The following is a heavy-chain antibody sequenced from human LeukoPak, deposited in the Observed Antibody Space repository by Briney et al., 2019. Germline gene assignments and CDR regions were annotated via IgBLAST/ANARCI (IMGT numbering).Heavy chain of an antibody. CDR2: IYPGDSDT. CDR3: ARRNIAEAGNSFDY. J-gene: IGHJ4*02. Sequence: GESLKISCKGSEDSFTNYWIGWVRQMPGKGLEWMGIIYPGDSDTRYSPSFQGQVTISADKSISTAYLQWSSLKASDTAVYYCARRNIAEAGNSFDYWGQGTLVTVSS. CDR1: EDSFTNYW. V-gene: IGHV5-51*01. D-gene: IGHD6-19*01.